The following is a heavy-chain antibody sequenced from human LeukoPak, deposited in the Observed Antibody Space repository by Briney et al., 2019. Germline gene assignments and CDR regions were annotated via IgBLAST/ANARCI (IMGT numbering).Heavy chain of an antibody. D-gene: IGHD5-18*01. CDR3: ARHPSGNTAMAPS. V-gene: IGHV5-51*01. J-gene: IGHJ4*02. CDR2: IYPGDSDT. Sequence: GEPLKISCXGSGYSFTSYWIGWVRQMPGKGLEWMGIIYPGDSDTRYSPSFQGQVTISADKSISTAYLQWSSLKASDTAMYYCARHPSGNTAMAPSWGQGTLVTVSS. CDR1: GYSFTSYW.